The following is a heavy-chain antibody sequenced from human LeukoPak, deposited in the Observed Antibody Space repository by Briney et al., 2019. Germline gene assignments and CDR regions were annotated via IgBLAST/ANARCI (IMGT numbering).Heavy chain of an antibody. CDR1: GYSLTSGYY. CDR2: ISSSGST. CDR3: ARGPYSYDSSGAFDI. J-gene: IGHJ3*02. V-gene: IGHV4-38-2*02. D-gene: IGHD3-22*01. Sequence: PSETLSLTCTVSGYSLTSGYYWSWIRQPAGKGLEWIGRISSSGSTNYNPSLKSRVTISVDTSKNQFSLKLSSVTAADTAVYFCARGPYSYDSSGAFDIWGQGTMVTVSS.